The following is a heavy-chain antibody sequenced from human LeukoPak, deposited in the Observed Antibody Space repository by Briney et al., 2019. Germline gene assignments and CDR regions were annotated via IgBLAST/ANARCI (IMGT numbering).Heavy chain of an antibody. D-gene: IGHD3-22*01. V-gene: IGHV3-9*01. CDR2: ISWNSGSI. CDR1: GFTFDDYA. Sequence: GGSLRLSCAASGFTFDDYAMHWVRQAPGKGLKWVSGISWNSGSIGYADSVKGRFTISRDNAKNSLYLQMNSLRAEDTALYYCAKGDLNYHDSSGHFQHWGQGTLVTVSS. CDR3: AKGDLNYHDSSGHFQH. J-gene: IGHJ1*01.